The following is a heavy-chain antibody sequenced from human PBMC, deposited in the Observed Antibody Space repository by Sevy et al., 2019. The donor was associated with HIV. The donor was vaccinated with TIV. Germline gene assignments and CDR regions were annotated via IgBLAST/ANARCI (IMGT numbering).Heavy chain of an antibody. CDR2: IYSGGST. Sequence: GGSLRLSCAASGFTVSSNYMSWVRQAPGKGLEWVPVIYSGGSTYYADSVKGRFTISRDNSKNTLFLQMNTLRAEDTAVYYCARGEIVAAGMFYQYYGMDVWGQGTTVTVSS. D-gene: IGHD6-13*01. CDR3: ARGEIVAAGMFYQYYGMDV. V-gene: IGHV3-66*01. J-gene: IGHJ6*02. CDR1: GFTVSSNY.